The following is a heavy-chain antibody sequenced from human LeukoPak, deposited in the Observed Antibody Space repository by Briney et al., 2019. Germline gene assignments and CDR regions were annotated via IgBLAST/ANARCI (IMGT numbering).Heavy chain of an antibody. CDR3: AREWEYYYDSSGYSFDY. CDR2: IIPIFGTA. J-gene: IGHJ4*02. V-gene: IGHV1-69*13. D-gene: IGHD3-22*01. Sequence: SVKVSCKASGGTFSSYAISWVRQAPGQGLEWMGGIIPIFGTANYAQKFQGRVTITADESTSTAYMELSSLRSEDTAVYYCAREWEYYYDSSGYSFDYWGQGTLVTVSS. CDR1: GGTFSSYA.